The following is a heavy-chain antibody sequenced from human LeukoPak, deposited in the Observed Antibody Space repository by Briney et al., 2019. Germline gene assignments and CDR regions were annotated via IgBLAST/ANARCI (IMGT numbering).Heavy chain of an antibody. CDR2: FYHSGST. CDR1: GYSISSGYY. J-gene: IGHJ4*02. Sequence: PSETLSLTCTVSGYSISSGYYWGWIRQPPGKGLEWIGSFYHSGSTYYNPSLKSRITISVDTSKNQFSLKLSSVTAADTAVYYCARVLVKRVIFDYWGQGTLVTVSS. V-gene: IGHV4-38-2*02. D-gene: IGHD3-3*01. CDR3: ARVLVKRVIFDY.